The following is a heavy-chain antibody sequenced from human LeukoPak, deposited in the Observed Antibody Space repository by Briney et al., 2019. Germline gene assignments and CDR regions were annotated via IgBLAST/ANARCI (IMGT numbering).Heavy chain of an antibody. CDR1: GFTFSSYE. V-gene: IGHV3-48*03. CDR2: ISSSGSTI. D-gene: IGHD4-23*01. Sequence: PGGSLRLSCAASGFTFSSYEMNWVRQAPGEGLEWVSYISSSGSTIYYADSVKGRFTISRDNAKNSLYLQMNSLRAEDTAVYYCARERSGGNRGPFDYWGQGTLVTVSS. CDR3: ARERSGGNRGPFDY. J-gene: IGHJ4*02.